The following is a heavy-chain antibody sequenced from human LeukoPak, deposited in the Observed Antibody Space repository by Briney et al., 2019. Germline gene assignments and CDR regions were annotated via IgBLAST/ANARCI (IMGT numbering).Heavy chain of an antibody. CDR3: ARDDGDSLYYYYMDV. D-gene: IGHD3-10*01. CDR2: INSDGSST. J-gene: IGHJ6*03. V-gene: IGHV3-74*01. CDR1: GFTFSNYW. Sequence: GESLRLSCAASGFTFSNYWIHWVRQASGKGLVWVSRINSDGSSTSYADSVKGRFTISRDNGKNTLYLQMNSLRAEDTAVYYCARDDGDSLYYYYMDVWGKGTTVTVSS.